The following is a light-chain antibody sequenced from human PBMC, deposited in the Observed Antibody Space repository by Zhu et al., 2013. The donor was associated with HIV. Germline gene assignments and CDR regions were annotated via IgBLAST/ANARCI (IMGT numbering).Light chain of an antibody. CDR3: QQYDSSPLT. V-gene: IGKV3-20*01. CDR2: DAS. J-gene: IGKJ4*01. Sequence: IVLTQSPGTLFVSPGERATLSCRASQSVSSYLAWYQQKPGQAPRLLIYDASNRATGIPDRFSGSGSGTDFTLTISRLEPEDFAVYYCQQYDSSPLTFGGGTKVEI. CDR1: QSVSSY.